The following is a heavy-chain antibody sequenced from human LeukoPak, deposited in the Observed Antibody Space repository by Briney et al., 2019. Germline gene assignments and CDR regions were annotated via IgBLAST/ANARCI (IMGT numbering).Heavy chain of an antibody. CDR3: ARDFPLTDRWLQSTFDF. CDR2: ISYDVYNT. CDR1: GFTFSSYA. D-gene: IGHD5-24*01. Sequence: PGGSLRLSCAASGFTFSSYAMHWVRQAPGKGLEWLAIISYDVYNTYYVDSVRGRFTVSRDNSKNTVYLQMSSLRDEDTAIYYCARDFPLTDRWLQSTFDFWGQGTMVTVSS. V-gene: IGHV3-30-3*01. J-gene: IGHJ3*01.